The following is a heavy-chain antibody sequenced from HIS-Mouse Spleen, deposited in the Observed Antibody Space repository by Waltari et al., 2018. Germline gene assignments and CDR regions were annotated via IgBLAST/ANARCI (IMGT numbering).Heavy chain of an antibody. Sequence: QLQLQESGPGLVKPSETLSLTCTVSGGSISSSSYYCGWIRQPPGKGLEWIGSIYYRGSTYYHPSLKSRVTISVDTSKNQFSLKLSSVTAADTAVYYCAREIPYSSSWYDWYFDLWGRGTLVTVSS. D-gene: IGHD6-13*01. CDR3: AREIPYSSSWYDWYFDL. V-gene: IGHV4-39*07. CDR1: GGSISSSSYY. J-gene: IGHJ2*01. CDR2: IYYRGST.